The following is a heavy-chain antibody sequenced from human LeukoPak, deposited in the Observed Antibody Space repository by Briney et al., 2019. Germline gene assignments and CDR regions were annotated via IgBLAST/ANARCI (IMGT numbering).Heavy chain of an antibody. J-gene: IGHJ4*02. Sequence: ASVKVSCKVSGYALTELSMHWVRQAPGKGLEWMGGFDPEDGETIYAQKFQGRVTMTEDTSTDTAYMELSSLRSEDTAVYYCATRLPHYDFWSTRDYWGQGTLVTVSS. CDR2: FDPEDGET. CDR1: GYALTELS. V-gene: IGHV1-24*01. CDR3: ATRLPHYDFWSTRDY. D-gene: IGHD3-3*01.